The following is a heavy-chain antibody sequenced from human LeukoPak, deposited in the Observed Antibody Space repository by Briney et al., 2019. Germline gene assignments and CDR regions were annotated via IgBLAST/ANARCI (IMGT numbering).Heavy chain of an antibody. J-gene: IGHJ4*02. Sequence: PSETLSLTCTVSGGSISSSSAYWGWIRQPPGKGLEWIGSIYYSKNTYYNPSLKSRVTISADTSKNQFSLTLGSVSATDTAVYYCVSPRGFSYGYFDYWGQGTLVTVAS. CDR1: GGSISSSSAY. CDR3: VSPRGFSYGYFDY. D-gene: IGHD5-18*01. CDR2: IYYSKNT. V-gene: IGHV4-39*01.